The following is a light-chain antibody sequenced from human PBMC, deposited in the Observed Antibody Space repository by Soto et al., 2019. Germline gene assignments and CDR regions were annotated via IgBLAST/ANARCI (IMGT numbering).Light chain of an antibody. CDR3: HVWDKSSNHVV. V-gene: IGLV3-21*04. Sequence: SYELTQPPSVSVAPGQTASIACGGSNIGSKNIHWYQQRPGQAPVLVIFFDSVRPSGTPARFSGSNSGNTATLTISRVEAGDEADYYCHVWDKSSNHVVFCGGTKLTVL. CDR2: FDS. CDR1: NIGSKN. J-gene: IGLJ2*01.